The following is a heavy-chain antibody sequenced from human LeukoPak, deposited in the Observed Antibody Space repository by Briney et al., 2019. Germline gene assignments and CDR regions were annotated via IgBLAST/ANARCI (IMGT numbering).Heavy chain of an antibody. CDR2: INQDGSQK. CDR1: GFTFSNYW. D-gene: IGHD4-23*01. Sequence: GGSLRLYCAASGFTFSNYWMTWVRQAPGKGLEWVANINQDGSQKYYVDSVKGRFTISRDNAKNSLYLQMNSLRAEDTAVYYCARETPLKYGMDVWGQGTTVTVSS. CDR3: ARETPLKYGMDV. J-gene: IGHJ6*02. V-gene: IGHV3-7*01.